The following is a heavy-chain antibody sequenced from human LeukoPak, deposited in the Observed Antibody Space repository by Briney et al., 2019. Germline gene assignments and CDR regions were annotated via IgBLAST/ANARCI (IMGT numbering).Heavy chain of an antibody. CDR1: GFTFSSYA. Sequence: GGSLRLSCAASGFTFSSYAMSWVRQAPGKGLEWVSAISGSGGSTYYADSVKGRFTISRDNSKNTLYLQMNSLRAEDTAVYYYAKSEYYYDSSGYYRYFDYWGQGTLVTVSS. D-gene: IGHD3-22*01. V-gene: IGHV3-23*01. CDR2: ISGSGGST. J-gene: IGHJ4*02. CDR3: AKSEYYYDSSGYYRYFDY.